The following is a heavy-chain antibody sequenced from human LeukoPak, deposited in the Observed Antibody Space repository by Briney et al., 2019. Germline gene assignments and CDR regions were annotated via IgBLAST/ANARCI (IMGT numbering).Heavy chain of an antibody. J-gene: IGHJ6*03. CDR1: GGSISSYY. V-gene: IGHV4-34*01. CDR3: ARGPLSYYYMDV. Sequence: SETLSLTCTVSGGSISSYYWSWIRQPPGKGLEWIGEINHSGSTNYNPSLKSRVTISVDTSKNQFSLKLSSVTAADTAVYYCARGPLSYYYMDVWGKGTTVTVSS. CDR2: INHSGST.